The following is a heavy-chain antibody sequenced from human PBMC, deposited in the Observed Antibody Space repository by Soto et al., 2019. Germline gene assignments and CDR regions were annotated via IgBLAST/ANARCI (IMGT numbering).Heavy chain of an antibody. V-gene: IGHV1-69*12. CDR3: ATDQTREGTYDGNSLDY. CDR2: IIPIFGTM. D-gene: IGHD5-12*01. J-gene: IGHJ4*02. Sequence: QVQVVQSGAEVKRPGSSVKVSCTASGGTFSNHAINWVRQAPGQGLEWMGVIIPIFGTMDYAQEFQGRVSFTADESTTTAYMELSSLRSEDTAMYYCATDQTREGTYDGNSLDYWGQGTLLTVSS. CDR1: GGTFSNHA.